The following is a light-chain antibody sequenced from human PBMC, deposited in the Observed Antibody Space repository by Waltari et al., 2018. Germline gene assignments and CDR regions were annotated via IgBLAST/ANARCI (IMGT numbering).Light chain of an antibody. CDR1: SSNIGNNY. V-gene: IGLV1-51*01. Sequence: QSVLTQPPSVSAAPGQQVTISCSGSSSNIGNNYVSWYQQFPGTAPKLLIYENNRRPPGIPDLFCCSKSGSSATPDITGLQPEDEAEYDYGTWDSHPRVSGAVFGGGTKLTVL. CDR3: GTWDSHPRVSGAV. CDR2: ENN. J-gene: IGLJ2*01.